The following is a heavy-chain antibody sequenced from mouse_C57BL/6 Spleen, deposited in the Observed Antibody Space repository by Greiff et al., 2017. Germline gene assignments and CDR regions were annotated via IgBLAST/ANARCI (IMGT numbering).Heavy chain of an antibody. J-gene: IGHJ2*01. V-gene: IGHV1-26*01. CDR1: GYTFTDYY. Sequence: EVQLQQSGPELVKPGASVKISCKASGYTFTDYYMNWVKQSHGKSLEWIGDINPNNGGTSYNQKFKGKATLTVDKSSSTAYMELRSLTSEDSAVYYCARCHYGSGFDYWGQGTTLTVSS. CDR3: ARCHYGSGFDY. D-gene: IGHD1-1*01. CDR2: INPNNGGT.